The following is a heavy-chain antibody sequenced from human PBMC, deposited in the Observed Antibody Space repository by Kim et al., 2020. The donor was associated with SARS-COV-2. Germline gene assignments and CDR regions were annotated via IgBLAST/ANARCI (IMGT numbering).Heavy chain of an antibody. J-gene: IGHJ3*02. Sequence: SPSFQGQVTISADKSISTAYLQWSSLKASDTAMYYCARAITGTRFGAFDIWGQGTMVTVSS. CDR3: ARAITGTRFGAFDI. D-gene: IGHD1-7*01. V-gene: IGHV5-51*01.